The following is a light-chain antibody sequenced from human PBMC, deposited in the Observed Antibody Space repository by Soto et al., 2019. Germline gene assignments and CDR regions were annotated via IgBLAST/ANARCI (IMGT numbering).Light chain of an antibody. V-gene: IGKV1-5*01. Sequence: DIQMTQSPSTLSASVRDRVTITCRARQSISRWLAWYQQKPGKAPKLLIYEASNLESGVPSRFSGSGSGTEFTLTISSLQPDDFATYYCQQYKTFSTFGQGTKLEIK. J-gene: IGKJ2*01. CDR2: EAS. CDR1: QSISRW. CDR3: QQYKTFST.